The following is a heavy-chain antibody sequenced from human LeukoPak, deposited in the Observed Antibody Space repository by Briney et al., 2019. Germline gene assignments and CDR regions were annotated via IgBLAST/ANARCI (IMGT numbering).Heavy chain of an antibody. J-gene: IGHJ4*02. CDR1: GFTFDDYA. CDR3: AQGRGIAANFDY. CDR2: ISWNSGSI. V-gene: IGHV3-9*01. Sequence: GGSLRLSCAASGFTFDDYAMHWVRQAPGKGLEWVSGISWNSGSIGYADSVKGRFTISRDNAKNSLHLQMNSLRAEDTALYYCAQGRGIAANFDYWGQGTLVTVSS. D-gene: IGHD6-25*01.